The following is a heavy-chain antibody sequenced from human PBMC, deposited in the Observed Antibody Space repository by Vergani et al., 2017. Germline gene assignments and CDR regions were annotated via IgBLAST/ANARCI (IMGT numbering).Heavy chain of an antibody. Sequence: QVQLQESGPGLVKPSETLSLTCTVSGCSISSYYWSWIRQPPGKGLEWIGYIYYSGSTNYNPSLNSRVTISVDTSKNPFSLNLSSVTAADTAVYYCAGWDPTRGLYYFDYWGQGTLVTVSS. J-gene: IGHJ4*02. CDR3: AGWDPTRGLYYFDY. V-gene: IGHV4-59*01. D-gene: IGHD1-26*01. CDR1: GCSISSYY. CDR2: IYYSGST.